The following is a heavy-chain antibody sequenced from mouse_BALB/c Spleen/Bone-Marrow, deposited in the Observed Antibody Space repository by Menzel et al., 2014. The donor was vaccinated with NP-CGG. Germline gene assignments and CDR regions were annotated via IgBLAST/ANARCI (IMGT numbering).Heavy chain of an antibody. V-gene: IGHV14-3*02. CDR1: GFNIKDTY. Sequence: VQLKESGADLVKPGASVKLSCTASGFNIKDTYMHWVKQRPEQGLEWIGRIDPANGNTKYDPKFQGKATITADTSSNTAYLQLSSLTSEDAAVYYCAPYYYGSSSFAYWGQGTLVTVSA. D-gene: IGHD1-1*01. CDR3: APYYYGSSSFAY. CDR2: IDPANGNT. J-gene: IGHJ3*01.